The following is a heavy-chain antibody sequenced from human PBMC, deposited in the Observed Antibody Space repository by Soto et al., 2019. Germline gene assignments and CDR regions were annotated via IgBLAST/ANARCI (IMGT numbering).Heavy chain of an antibody. CDR3: VRFGVVVGYWFDP. CDR1: GFTFSSYS. Sequence: EVQLVESGGGLVKPGGSLRLSCAASGFTFSSYSMNWVRQAPGKGPEWVSYISVSSTFKYYADSVKGRSTVSRDNAKNTLYLQMSSLRAEDTAVYYCVRFGVVVGYWFDPWGQGTLVTVSS. V-gene: IGHV3-21*01. CDR2: ISVSSTFK. D-gene: IGHD2-21*01. J-gene: IGHJ5*02.